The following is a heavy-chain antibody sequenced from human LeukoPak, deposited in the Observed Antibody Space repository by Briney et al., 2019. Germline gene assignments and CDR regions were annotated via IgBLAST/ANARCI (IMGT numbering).Heavy chain of an antibody. CDR1: GFTFISHS. V-gene: IGHV3-21*01. CDR2: ISSISSYI. J-gene: IGHJ4*02. Sequence: PGGSLRLSCAASGFTFISHSMNSVPQAPGKGLEWVSSISSISSYIYYADSVKGRFTISRDNANTSLYLQMNSLRAEDTAVYYCARDTFFDYWGQGTLVTVSS. CDR3: ARDTFFDY. D-gene: IGHD3-16*01.